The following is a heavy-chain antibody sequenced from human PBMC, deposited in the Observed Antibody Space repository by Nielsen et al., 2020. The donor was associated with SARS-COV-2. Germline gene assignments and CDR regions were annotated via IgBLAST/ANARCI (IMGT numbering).Heavy chain of an antibody. Sequence: SETLSLTCTVSGDSIRSGGYYWSWIRQHPGKGLEYIGYIFYTGNTYYNPSLKSRVTISADKSQNQFSLTLKTVTAADTAVYYCASGERGPYYMDVWGKGTTVTVSS. CDR3: ASGERGPYYMDV. CDR2: IFYTGNT. CDR1: GDSIRSGGYY. J-gene: IGHJ6*03. D-gene: IGHD1-26*01. V-gene: IGHV4-31*03.